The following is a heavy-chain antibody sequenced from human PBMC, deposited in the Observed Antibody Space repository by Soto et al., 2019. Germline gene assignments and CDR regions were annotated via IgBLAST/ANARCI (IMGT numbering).Heavy chain of an antibody. CDR2: INAGNGNT. Sequence: VASVKVSCKASGYTFTSYAMHWVRQAPGQRREWMGWINAGNGNTKYSQKFQGRVTITRDTSASTAYMELSSLRSEDTAVYYCARGHYYDSSGYYFPDAFDIWGQGTMVTVSS. D-gene: IGHD3-22*01. V-gene: IGHV1-3*01. J-gene: IGHJ3*02. CDR3: ARGHYYDSSGYYFPDAFDI. CDR1: GYTFTSYA.